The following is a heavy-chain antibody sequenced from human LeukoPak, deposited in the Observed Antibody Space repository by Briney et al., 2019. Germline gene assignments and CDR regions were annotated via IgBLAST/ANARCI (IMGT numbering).Heavy chain of an antibody. V-gene: IGHV3-30-3*01. J-gene: IGHJ4*02. D-gene: IGHD3-16*02. CDR3: ARRYDYVWGSYRSGYFDY. Sequence: PGRSLRLSCAASGFTFNSYAMHWVRQAPGKGLEWVAVISYDGSNKYYADSVKGRFTISRDNSKNTLYLQMNSLRAEDTAVYYCARRYDYVWGSYRSGYFDYWGQGTLVTVSS. CDR2: ISYDGSNK. CDR1: GFTFNSYA.